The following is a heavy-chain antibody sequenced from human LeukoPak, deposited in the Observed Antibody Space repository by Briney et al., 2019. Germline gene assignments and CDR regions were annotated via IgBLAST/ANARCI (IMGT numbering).Heavy chain of an antibody. Sequence: SETLSLTCTVSGGSISTYYWSWIRQPAGKGLEWIGRISSSGSTNYNPSLKSRVTISVDTSKNQFSLKLSSVTAADTAVYFCARGPYSYDSSGAFDIWGQGTMVTVSS. CDR1: GGSISTYY. CDR2: ISSSGST. V-gene: IGHV4-4*07. CDR3: ARGPYSYDSSGAFDI. J-gene: IGHJ3*02. D-gene: IGHD3-22*01.